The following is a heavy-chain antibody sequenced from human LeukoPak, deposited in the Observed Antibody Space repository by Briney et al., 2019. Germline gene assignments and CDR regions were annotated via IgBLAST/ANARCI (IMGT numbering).Heavy chain of an antibody. CDR2: IWPDGSNK. CDR1: GFIFSTYG. D-gene: IGHD1-26*01. Sequence: GRSLRLSCAASGFIFSTYGFHWVRQAPGKGLEWVAVIWPDGSNKYYADSVKGRFTISRDNSKNTVYLQMNSLRVEDTAMYYCARASGSYDYWGLATLVTVSS. V-gene: IGHV3-33*01. CDR3: ARASGSYDY. J-gene: IGHJ4*02.